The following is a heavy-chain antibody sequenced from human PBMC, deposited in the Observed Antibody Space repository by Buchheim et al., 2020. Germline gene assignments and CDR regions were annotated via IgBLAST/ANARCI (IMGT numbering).Heavy chain of an antibody. CDR3: ARGSYSNYPNWFDP. J-gene: IGHJ5*02. Sequence: QVQLVQSGAEVKKPGASVKVSCRASGYIFTSYGISWVRQAPGQGLEWMGWISPYNGNTDYGQNFQDRVSMTTDTSTTTAYMELTSLRSDDTAVYYCARGSYSNYPNWFDPWGQGTL. V-gene: IGHV1-18*01. CDR1: GYIFTSYG. CDR2: ISPYNGNT. D-gene: IGHD4-11*01.